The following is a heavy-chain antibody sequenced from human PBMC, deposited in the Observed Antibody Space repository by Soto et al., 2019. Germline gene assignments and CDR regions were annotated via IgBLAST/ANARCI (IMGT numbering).Heavy chain of an antibody. CDR1: GYTLTELS. CDR2: FDPEDGET. J-gene: IGHJ3*02. V-gene: IGHV1-24*01. Sequence: GASVKVSCKVSGYTLTELSMHWVRRAPGKGLEWMGGFDPEDGETIYAQKFQGRVTMTEDTSTDTAYMELSSLRSEDTAVYYCATKSNDILTGYWDDAFDIWGQGTMVTVSS. D-gene: IGHD3-9*01. CDR3: ATKSNDILTGYWDDAFDI.